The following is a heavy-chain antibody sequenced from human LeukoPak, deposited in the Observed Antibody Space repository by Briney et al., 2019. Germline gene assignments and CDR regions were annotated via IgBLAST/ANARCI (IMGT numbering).Heavy chain of an antibody. CDR1: GFTFSNAW. Sequence: GGSLRLSCAASGFTFSNAWMSWVRQAPGKGLVWVGRIKSKTDGGTTDYAAPVKGRFTISRDDSKNTLYLQMNSLKTEGTAVYYCTTEGVTTDPFDYWGQGTLVTVSS. CDR3: TTEGVTTDPFDY. V-gene: IGHV3-15*01. D-gene: IGHD4-17*01. J-gene: IGHJ4*02. CDR2: IKSKTDGGTT.